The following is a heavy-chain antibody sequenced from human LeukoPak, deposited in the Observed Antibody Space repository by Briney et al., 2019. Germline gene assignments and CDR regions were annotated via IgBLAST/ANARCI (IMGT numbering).Heavy chain of an antibody. D-gene: IGHD7-27*01. Sequence: PSETLSLTCTVSGGSISSYYWSWIRQPPGKGLEWIGYIYYSGSTNYNPSLKSRATISVDTSKNQFSLKLSSVTAADTAVYYCARVNWGSPYYYYGMDVWGQGTTVTVSS. CDR3: ARVNWGSPYYYYGMDV. CDR2: IYYSGST. V-gene: IGHV4-59*13. CDR1: GGSISSYY. J-gene: IGHJ6*02.